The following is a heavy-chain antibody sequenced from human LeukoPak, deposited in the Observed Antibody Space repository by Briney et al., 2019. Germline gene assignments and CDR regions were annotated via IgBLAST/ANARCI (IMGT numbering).Heavy chain of an antibody. D-gene: IGHD2-15*01. CDR3: ARCRGSGDMMDAFDI. CDR2: ISSSSSYI. Sequence: GGSLRLSCAASGFTFSSYSMNWVRQAPGKGLEWVSSISSSSSYIYYADSVKGRFTISRDNAKNSLYLQMNSLRAEDTAVYYCARCRGSGDMMDAFDIWGQGTMVTVSS. CDR1: GFTFSSYS. V-gene: IGHV3-21*01. J-gene: IGHJ3*02.